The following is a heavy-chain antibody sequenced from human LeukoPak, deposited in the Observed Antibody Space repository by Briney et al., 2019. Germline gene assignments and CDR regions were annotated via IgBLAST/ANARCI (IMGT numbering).Heavy chain of an antibody. CDR3: AKDLCSGGSCYVADY. D-gene: IGHD2-15*01. V-gene: IGHV3-23*01. CDR2: ISGSGGST. CDR1: GFTFSSYA. J-gene: IGHJ4*02. Sequence: GGSLRLSCAASGFTFSSYAMSWVRQAPGKGLEWVSAISGSGGSTYYADSVKGRFTISRDNSKNTLYLQMNSLRAGDTAVYYCAKDLCSGGSCYVADYWGQGTLVTVSS.